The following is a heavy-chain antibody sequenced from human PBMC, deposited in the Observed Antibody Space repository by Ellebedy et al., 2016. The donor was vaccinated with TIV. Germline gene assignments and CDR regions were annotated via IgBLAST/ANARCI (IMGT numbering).Heavy chain of an antibody. V-gene: IGHV4-39*01. CDR1: GGSISSSSYY. CDR3: ARHSTNIPVLD. Sequence: SETLSLXXTVSGGSISSSSYYWSWIRQPPGKGLDWIGSIYYSGSTYYNPSLKSRVTISVDTSKNQFSLKLSSVTAADTAVYYCARHSTNIPVLDWGQGTLVTVSS. D-gene: IGHD2-8*02. CDR2: IYYSGST. J-gene: IGHJ4*02.